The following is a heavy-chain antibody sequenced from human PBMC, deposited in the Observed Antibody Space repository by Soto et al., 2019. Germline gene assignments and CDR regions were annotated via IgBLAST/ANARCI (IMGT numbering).Heavy chain of an antibody. CDR3: ARLGLGEMATFPGAFDI. CDR2: IIPIFGTA. Sequence: QVQLVQSGAGVKKPGSSVKVSCKASGGTFSSYAISWVRQAPGQGLEWMGGIIPIFGTANYAQKFQGRVTITADESTSTAYMELSSLRSEDTAVYYCARLGLGEMATFPGAFDIWGQGTMVTVSS. D-gene: IGHD5-12*01. J-gene: IGHJ3*02. V-gene: IGHV1-69*01. CDR1: GGTFSSYA.